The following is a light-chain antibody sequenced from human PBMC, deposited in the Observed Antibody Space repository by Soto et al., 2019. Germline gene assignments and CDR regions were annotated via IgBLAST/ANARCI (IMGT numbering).Light chain of an antibody. CDR1: QSISNNY. CDR2: GAS. J-gene: IGKJ2*01. Sequence: EIVLTQSPGTLSLSPGERATLSCRASQSISNNYLAWYQQKPGQAPRLLIYGASSRATGIPVRFSGSGSGTDFTLTISRLEPEDFAVYYCQQYGSSPPYTFGQGSKLEIK. V-gene: IGKV3-20*01. CDR3: QQYGSSPPYT.